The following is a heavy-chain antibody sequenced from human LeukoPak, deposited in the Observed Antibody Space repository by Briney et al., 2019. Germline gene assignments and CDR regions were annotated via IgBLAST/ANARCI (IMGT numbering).Heavy chain of an antibody. CDR3: ARVIGMLSGNLIIKPIDY. Sequence: ASVKVSSKASGYTFTGYYMHWVRQAPGQGLEWMGWINPNSGGTNYAQKFQGRVTMTRDTSISTAYMELSRVRSDDTAVYYCARVIGMLSGNLIIKPIDYWGQGTVVTVSS. D-gene: IGHD4-23*01. CDR1: GYTFTGYY. CDR2: INPNSGGT. V-gene: IGHV1-2*02. J-gene: IGHJ4*02.